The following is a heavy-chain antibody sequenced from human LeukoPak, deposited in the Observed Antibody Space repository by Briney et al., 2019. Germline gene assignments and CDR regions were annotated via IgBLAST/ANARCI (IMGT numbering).Heavy chain of an antibody. D-gene: IGHD2-2*01. CDR2: ISGSGGST. Sequence: PGGSLRLSCAASGFTFSSYGLSWVRQAPGKGLEWVSAISGSGGSTYYADSVKGRFTISRDNSKNTLYLQTNSLRAEDTAVYYCAKSLENTNYYYHMDVWGKGTTVTVSS. CDR3: AKSLENTNYYYHMDV. V-gene: IGHV3-23*01. J-gene: IGHJ6*03. CDR1: GFTFSSYG.